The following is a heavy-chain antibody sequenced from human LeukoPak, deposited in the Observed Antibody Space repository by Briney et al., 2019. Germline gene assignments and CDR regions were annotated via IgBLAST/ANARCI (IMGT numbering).Heavy chain of an antibody. CDR3: AREGVRGFQAVAGPFDY. CDR2: VYSSGST. V-gene: IGHV4-4*07. CDR1: GGSISSYY. J-gene: IGHJ4*02. Sequence: PSETLSLTCTVSGGSISSYYCSWIRQPAGKGLEWIGRVYSSGSTNYNPSLKSRVTMSVDTSKNQFSLKLTSMTAADTAVYYCAREGVRGFQAVAGPFDYWGQGTLVTVSS. D-gene: IGHD6-19*01.